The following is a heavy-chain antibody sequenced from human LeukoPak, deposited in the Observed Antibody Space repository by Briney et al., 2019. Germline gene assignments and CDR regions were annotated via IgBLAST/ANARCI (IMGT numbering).Heavy chain of an antibody. D-gene: IGHD3-3*01. CDR1: GFTFSNYA. V-gene: IGHV3-23*01. CDR2: ISGSGDRT. CDR3: AKDLTITISRVVTLFDY. Sequence: GGSLRLSCAASGFTFSNYAMNWVRQAPGKGLEWASVISGSGDRTYYTDSGKGRFTISRDNSKNTLYLQMNSLGAEDTAVYYCAKDLTITISRVVTLFDYWGQGTLVTVSS. J-gene: IGHJ4*02.